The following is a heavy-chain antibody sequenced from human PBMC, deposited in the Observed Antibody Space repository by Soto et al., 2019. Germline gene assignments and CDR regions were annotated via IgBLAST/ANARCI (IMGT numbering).Heavy chain of an antibody. CDR1: GYTFTSYY. CDR2: INPSGGST. Sequence: GASVKVSCKASGYTFTSYYMHWVRQAPGQGLEWMGIINPSGGSTSYAQKFQGRVTISVDTSKNQFSLKLSSVTAADTAVYYCARVGADYYDSSGYYYGSRYFDYWGQGTLVTVSS. CDR3: ARVGADYYDSSGYYYGSRYFDY. V-gene: IGHV1-46*01. J-gene: IGHJ4*02. D-gene: IGHD3-22*01.